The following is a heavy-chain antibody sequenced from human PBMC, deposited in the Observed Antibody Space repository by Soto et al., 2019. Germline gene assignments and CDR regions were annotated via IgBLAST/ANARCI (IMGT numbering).Heavy chain of an antibody. CDR1: GFTFSTYS. CDR2: ISSSSSTI. Sequence: GGSLRLSCAASGFTFSTYSMNWVRQAPGKGLEWVSYISSSSSTIFYTDSVKGRFTVSRDNAKNSLYLHMNSLRAEDTAVYYCARDPGYSYGYNWGQGTLVTVSS. D-gene: IGHD5-18*01. CDR3: ARDPGYSYGYN. V-gene: IGHV3-48*01. J-gene: IGHJ4*02.